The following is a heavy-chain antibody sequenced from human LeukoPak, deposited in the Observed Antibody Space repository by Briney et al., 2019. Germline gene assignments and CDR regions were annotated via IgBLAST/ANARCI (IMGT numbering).Heavy chain of an antibody. V-gene: IGHV1-24*01. CDR3: ATGDRGDMDPLLRY. CDR1: GYTLTELS. D-gene: IGHD2-21*02. CDR2: FDPEDGET. J-gene: IGHJ4*02. Sequence: RASVKVSCKVSGYTLTELSMHWVRQAPGKGLEWMGGFDPEDGETIYAQKFQGRVTMTEDTSTDTAYMELSSLRSEDTAVYYCATGDRGDMDPLLRYWGQGTLVTVSS.